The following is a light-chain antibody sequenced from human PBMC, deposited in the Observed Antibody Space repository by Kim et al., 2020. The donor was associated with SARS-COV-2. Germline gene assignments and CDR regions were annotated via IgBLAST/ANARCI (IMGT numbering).Light chain of an antibody. Sequence: SLSASVGDRVTITCRASQRIDKDLNWYQQKPGKAPKLLINGASSLQSGVPSRFSGSGSGTDFTLTISRLQPEDFATYYCQQTYSTGFGQGTKLEI. V-gene: IGKV1-39*01. CDR1: QRIDKD. CDR3: QQTYSTG. CDR2: GAS. J-gene: IGKJ2*03.